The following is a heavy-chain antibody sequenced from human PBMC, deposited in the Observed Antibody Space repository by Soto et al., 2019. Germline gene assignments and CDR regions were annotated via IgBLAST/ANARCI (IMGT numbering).Heavy chain of an antibody. CDR3: ARLNGYCISTNCHGYYGMDV. CDR2: IYSSENT. V-gene: IGHV4-39*01. CDR1: GDSVSTNSYS. D-gene: IGHD2-2*03. Sequence: QLQLQESGPGLVKPSETLSLTCTVSGDSVSTNSYSWGWIRQSPGKGLEWIGTIYSSENTYYNPSLLSQVTISVETSKNESSLRLSSVTAEDTAVYYCARLNGYCISTNCHGYYGMDVWGQGTTVTVSS. J-gene: IGHJ6*02.